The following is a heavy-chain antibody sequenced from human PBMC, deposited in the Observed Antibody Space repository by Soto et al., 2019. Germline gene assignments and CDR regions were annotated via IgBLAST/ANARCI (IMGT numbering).Heavy chain of an antibody. V-gene: IGHV1-3*04. CDR2: INTGDGNT. CDR3: ARDVSGTYYYYGVDV. D-gene: IGHD1-26*01. Sequence: ASVQVSCKASGYIFTSYAMHWVRQAPGQRLEWMGWINTGDGNTKYSQKLQGRVTITRDTSASTAYMELSSLTSEDAAVFYCARDVSGTYYYYGVDVWGQGTTVTVSS. J-gene: IGHJ6*02. CDR1: GYIFTSYA.